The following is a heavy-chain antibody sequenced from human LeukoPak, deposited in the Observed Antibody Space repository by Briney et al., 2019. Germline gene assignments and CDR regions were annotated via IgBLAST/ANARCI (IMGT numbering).Heavy chain of an antibody. CDR3: ARRDGYKSIDY. D-gene: IGHD5-24*01. J-gene: IGHJ4*02. CDR2: IIPIFGTA. V-gene: IGHV1-69*13. Sequence: ASVKVSCKASGGTFSSYAISWVRQAPGQGLGWMGGIIPIFGTANYAQKFQGRVTITADESTSTAYMELSSLRSEDTAGYYCARRDGYKSIDYWGQGTLVTVSS. CDR1: GGTFSSYA.